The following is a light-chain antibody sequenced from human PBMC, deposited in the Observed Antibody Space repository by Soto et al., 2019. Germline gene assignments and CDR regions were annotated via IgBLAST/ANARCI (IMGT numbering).Light chain of an antibody. CDR2: AAS. V-gene: IGKV1-9*01. CDR1: QAISSY. CDR3: QQLNSYPRT. J-gene: IGKJ3*01. Sequence: DIQLTQSPSFLSASVGDRVTIACRASQAISSYLAWYQQKPGKAPNLLSYAASTLHSGVPSRFSGSGSGTEVTLTISSLQPEDFATYYCQQLNSYPRTFGPGTKVDIK.